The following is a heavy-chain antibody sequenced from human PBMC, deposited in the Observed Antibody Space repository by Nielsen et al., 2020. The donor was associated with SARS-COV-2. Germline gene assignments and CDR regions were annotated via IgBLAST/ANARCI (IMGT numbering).Heavy chain of an antibody. CDR3: ASNSMPRSSMDV. CDR1: GGTFSSYA. J-gene: IGHJ6*02. V-gene: IGHV1-69*05. CDR2: IIPIFGTA. D-gene: IGHD2/OR15-2a*01. Sequence: SVKVSCKASGGTFSSYAISWVRQAPGQGLEWMGGIIPIFGTANYAQKLQGRVTMTTDTSTSTVYMELSSLRSEDTAVYYCASNSMPRSSMDVWGQGTTVTVSS.